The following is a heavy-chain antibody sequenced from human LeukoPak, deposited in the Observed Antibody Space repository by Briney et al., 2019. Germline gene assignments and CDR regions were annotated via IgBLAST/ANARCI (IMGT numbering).Heavy chain of an antibody. J-gene: IGHJ5*02. Sequence: ASVKVSCKASGYTFTGYYMHWVRQAPGQGLEWMGWINPNSGGTNYAQKFQGRVTMTRDTSISTAYMELSRLRSDDTAVYYCARDLIEAVGSTRFDPWGQGTLVTVSS. V-gene: IGHV1-2*02. CDR1: GYTFTGYY. D-gene: IGHD1-26*01. CDR2: INPNSGGT. CDR3: ARDLIEAVGSTRFDP.